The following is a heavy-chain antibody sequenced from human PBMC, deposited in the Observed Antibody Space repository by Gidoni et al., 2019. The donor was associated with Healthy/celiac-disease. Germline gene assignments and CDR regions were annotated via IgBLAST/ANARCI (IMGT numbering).Heavy chain of an antibody. CDR1: GGSISCGGYY. CDR2: IYYSGST. J-gene: IGHJ5*02. D-gene: IGHD1-26*01. CDR3: ARDQSGSYSYNWFDP. V-gene: IGHV4-31*03. Sequence: QVQLQESGPGLVKPSQTLSLTCTVSGGSISCGGYYWSWIRQHPGKGLEWIGYIYYSGSTYYNPSLKSRVTISVDTSKNQFSLKLSSVTAADTAVYYCARDQSGSYSYNWFDPWGQGTLVTVSS.